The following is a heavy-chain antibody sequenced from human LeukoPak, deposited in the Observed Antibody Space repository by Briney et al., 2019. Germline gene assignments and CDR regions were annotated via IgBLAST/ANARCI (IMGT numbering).Heavy chain of an antibody. Sequence: PETPSLTCAVPGYSLSSAYSWGWIRQPPGKGLEWIGRIYHSGSTYYNPSLKRRVTISVDTSKNQSSLKLSSVTAADTAVYYCAAESIGGATRESHVDYWGQGTLVTVSS. J-gene: IGHJ4*02. CDR2: IYHSGST. V-gene: IGHV4-38-2*01. D-gene: IGHD1-26*01. CDR3: AAESIGGATRESHVDY. CDR1: GYSLSSAYS.